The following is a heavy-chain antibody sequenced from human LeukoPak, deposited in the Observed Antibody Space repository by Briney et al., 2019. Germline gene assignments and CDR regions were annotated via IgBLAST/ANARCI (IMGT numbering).Heavy chain of an antibody. V-gene: IGHV4-39*01. CDR1: GGSFSGHY. Sequence: SETLSLTCAVYGGSFSGHYWGWIRQPPGKGLEWIGSIYYSGSTYYNPSLKSRVTISVDTSKNQFSLKLSSVTAADTAVYYCAGTNYYGSGSYYNVGYWGQGTLVTVSS. CDR3: AGTNYYGSGSYYNVGY. J-gene: IGHJ4*02. D-gene: IGHD3-10*01. CDR2: IYYSGST.